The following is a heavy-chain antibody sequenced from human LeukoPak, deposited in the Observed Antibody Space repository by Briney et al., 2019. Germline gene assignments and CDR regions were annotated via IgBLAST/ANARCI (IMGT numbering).Heavy chain of an antibody. D-gene: IGHD5-12*01. V-gene: IGHV1-18*01. CDR1: GYTFTSYC. CDR3: ARWYSGYVDDYFDY. J-gene: IGHJ4*02. CDR2: TSAYNGNT. Sequence: ASVKASCKASGYTFTSYCISWVRQLPGHGLEWIGWTSAYNGNTNYAQKLQGRVTMTTDTSTSTAYMELRSLRSDDTAVYYCARWYSGYVDDYFDYWGQGTLVTVSS.